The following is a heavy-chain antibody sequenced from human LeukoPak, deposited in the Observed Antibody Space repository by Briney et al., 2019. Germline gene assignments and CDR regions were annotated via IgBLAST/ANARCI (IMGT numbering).Heavy chain of an antibody. CDR2: INPNSGGT. CDR1: GYTFTGYY. Sequence: ASVKVSRKASGYTFTGYYMHWVRQAPGQGLEWMGWINPNSGGTNYAQKFQGRVTMTRDTSISTAYMELSRLRSDDTAVYYCARDRGQQLANFDYWGQGTLATVSS. V-gene: IGHV1-2*02. CDR3: ARDRGQQLANFDY. J-gene: IGHJ4*02. D-gene: IGHD6-13*01.